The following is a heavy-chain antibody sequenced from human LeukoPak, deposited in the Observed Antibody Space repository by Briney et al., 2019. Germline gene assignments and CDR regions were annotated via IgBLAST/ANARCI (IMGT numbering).Heavy chain of an antibody. Sequence: ASVKVSCKASGYTFTSYGISWVRQAPGQGLEWMGWISAYNGNTNYAQKFQGRVTMTRDTSISTAYMELSRLRSDDTAVYYCARDVGATTNWFDPWGQGTLVTVSS. CDR2: ISAYNGNT. J-gene: IGHJ5*02. V-gene: IGHV1-18*01. CDR3: ARDVGATTNWFDP. CDR1: GYTFTSYG. D-gene: IGHD1-26*01.